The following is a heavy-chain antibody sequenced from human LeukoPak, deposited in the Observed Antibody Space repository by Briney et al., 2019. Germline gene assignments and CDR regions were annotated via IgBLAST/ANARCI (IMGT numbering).Heavy chain of an antibody. V-gene: IGHV1-2*02. D-gene: IGHD4-11*01. CDR2: INPNSGGT. CDR3: ARPNSNRFYYYYGMDV. Sequence: ASVKVSCKASGYTFTGHYMHWVRQAPGQGLEWMGWINPNSGGTNYAQKFQGRVTMTRDTSISTAYMELSRLRSDDTAVYYCARPNSNRFYYYYGMDVWGQGTTVTVSS. CDR1: GYTFTGHY. J-gene: IGHJ6*02.